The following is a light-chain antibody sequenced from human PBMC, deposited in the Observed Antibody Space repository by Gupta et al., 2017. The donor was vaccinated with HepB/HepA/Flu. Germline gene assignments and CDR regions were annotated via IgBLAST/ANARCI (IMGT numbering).Light chain of an antibody. CDR3: QSYESSHHWV. Sequence: VLTQPPSVPGAPGQRVTISCTGSSSNIGAGFDVHWYQVLPGIAPKLLIRGNSDRPSGVPGRFSGSRSGTSASLAITGLQAEDEGDYYCQSYESSHHWVFGGGTKLTVL. V-gene: IGLV1-40*01. J-gene: IGLJ3*02. CDR2: GNS. CDR1: SSNIGAGFD.